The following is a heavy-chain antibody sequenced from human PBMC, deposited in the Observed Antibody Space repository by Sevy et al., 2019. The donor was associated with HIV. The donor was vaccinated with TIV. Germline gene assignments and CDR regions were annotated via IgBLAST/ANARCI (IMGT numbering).Heavy chain of an antibody. Sequence: GGSLRLSCAASGFTFSSYSMNWVRQAPGKGLEWVSNISSSSSYIYYADSVKGRFTISRDNAKNSLYLQMNSLRAEDTAVYYCARGEMATIGAFDIWGQGTMVTVSS. CDR2: ISSSSSYI. CDR3: ARGEMATIGAFDI. J-gene: IGHJ3*02. V-gene: IGHV3-21*01. D-gene: IGHD5-12*01. CDR1: GFTFSSYS.